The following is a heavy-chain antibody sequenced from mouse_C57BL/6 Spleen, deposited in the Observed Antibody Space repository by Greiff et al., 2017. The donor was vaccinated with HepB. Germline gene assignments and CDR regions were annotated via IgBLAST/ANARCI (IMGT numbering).Heavy chain of an antibody. J-gene: IGHJ2*01. CDR1: GYTFTSYW. CDR2: IHPNSGST. Sequence: QVQLQQPGAELVKPGASVKLSCKASGYTFTSYWMHWVKQRPGQGLEWIGMIHPNSGSTNYNEKFKSKATLTVVKSSSTAYMQLSSLTSEDSAVYYCARMGLLRSVVYFDYWGQGTTLTVSS. CDR3: ARMGLLRSVVYFDY. D-gene: IGHD1-1*01. V-gene: IGHV1-64*01.